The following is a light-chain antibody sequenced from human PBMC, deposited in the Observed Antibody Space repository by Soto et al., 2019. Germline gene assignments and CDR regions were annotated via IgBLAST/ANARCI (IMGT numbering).Light chain of an antibody. CDR1: SSDVGGYNY. V-gene: IGLV2-14*01. J-gene: IGLJ2*01. CDR2: GVX. Sequence: QSALTQPASVSGSPGQSITISCTGTSSDVGGYNYVSWYQQHPGKAPKLMIYGVXXXXXXXXNXXXGSKSGNTASLTISGLQAEDEADYYCSSYTSSSTLVFGGGTKLTVL. CDR3: SSYTSSSTLV.